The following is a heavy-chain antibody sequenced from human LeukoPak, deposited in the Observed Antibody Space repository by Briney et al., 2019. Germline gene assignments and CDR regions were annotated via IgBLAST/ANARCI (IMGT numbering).Heavy chain of an antibody. CDR3: ASPPLSSAMYYAH. CDR2: IKPSNGDT. V-gene: IGHV1-2*02. CDR1: GYNFSGHY. Sequence: ASVKVSCKASGYNFSGHYMHWVRQAPGQGLEWMGWIKPSNGDTNYAQNFQGRDTMTRDTSISTAYMELSSLRSDDTAVYYGASPPLSSAMYYAHWGQGTLVTVSS. J-gene: IGHJ4*02. D-gene: IGHD3-22*01.